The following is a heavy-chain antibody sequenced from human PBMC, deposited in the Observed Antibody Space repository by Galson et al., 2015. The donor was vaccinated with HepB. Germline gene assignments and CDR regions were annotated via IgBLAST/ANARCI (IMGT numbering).Heavy chain of an antibody. Sequence: SSGSTQYNPSLQSRVAMSVETSKNQFSLNLTSVTAMDTAVYYCARKKSSAWFIDYWGQGTLVTVSS. J-gene: IGHJ4*02. CDR2: SSGST. D-gene: IGHD6-19*01. V-gene: IGHV4-28*01. CDR3: ARKKSSAWFIDY.